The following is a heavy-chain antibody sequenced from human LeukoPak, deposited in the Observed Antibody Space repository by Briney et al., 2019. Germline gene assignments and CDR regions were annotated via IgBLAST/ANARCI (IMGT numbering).Heavy chain of an antibody. D-gene: IGHD2-15*01. CDR2: ISWNSGSI. CDR3: ANSKVYCSGGSCYSHFDY. J-gene: IGHJ4*02. V-gene: IGHV3-9*01. Sequence: GGSLRLSCAASGFTFDDYAMHWVRQAPGKGLEWVSGISWNSGSIGYADSVKGRFTISRDNAKNSLYLQMNSLRAEDTALYYCANSKVYCSGGSCYSHFDYWGQGTLVTASS. CDR1: GFTFDDYA.